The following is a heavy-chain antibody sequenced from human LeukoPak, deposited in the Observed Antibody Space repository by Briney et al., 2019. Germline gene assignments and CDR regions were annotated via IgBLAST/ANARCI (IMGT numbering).Heavy chain of an antibody. CDR3: SRRGGSNGWGDFDF. Sequence: PGGSLRLSCTASGFTLNRHAFNWVRQAPGKGLEWVSSIGGSGVSIFYADSVKGRFTISRDNGKNTVYLQMNSLRAEDTAIYYCSRRGGSNGWGDFDFWGQGTLVSVSS. D-gene: IGHD6-19*01. CDR1: GFTLNRHA. V-gene: IGHV3-23*01. J-gene: IGHJ4*02. CDR2: IGGSGVSI.